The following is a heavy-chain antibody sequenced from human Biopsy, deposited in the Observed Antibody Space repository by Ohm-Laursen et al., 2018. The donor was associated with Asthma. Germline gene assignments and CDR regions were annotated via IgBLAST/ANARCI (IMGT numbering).Heavy chain of an antibody. V-gene: IGHV1-69*13. Sequence: ASVKVSCNAFGGTFSSYAISWVRQAPGQGLEWMGGIIPIFGTANYAQKFQARVTITADESTSTAYMELSSLRSEDTAVYYCARDPHNSYLASLRTKFNYYYYGMDVWGQGTTVTVSS. J-gene: IGHJ6*02. CDR3: ARDPHNSYLASLRTKFNYYYYGMDV. D-gene: IGHD1-7*01. CDR1: GGTFSSYA. CDR2: IIPIFGTA.